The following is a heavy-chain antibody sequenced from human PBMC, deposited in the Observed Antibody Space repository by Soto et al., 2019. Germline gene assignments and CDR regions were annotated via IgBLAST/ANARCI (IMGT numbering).Heavy chain of an antibody. Sequence: GESLKISCKGSGYIFTTYWIGWVRQMPGKGLEWMGIIYTGDSDTRYNPSYQGQVTLSDDTYISTAYLESGSLKASDTAIYYWARPGRGQKALAYDYWCMGVWGKGTT. CDR1: GYIFTTYW. D-gene: IGHD3-10*01. V-gene: IGHV5-51*01. CDR3: ARPGRGQKALAYDYWCMGV. J-gene: IGHJ6*04. CDR2: IYTGDSDT.